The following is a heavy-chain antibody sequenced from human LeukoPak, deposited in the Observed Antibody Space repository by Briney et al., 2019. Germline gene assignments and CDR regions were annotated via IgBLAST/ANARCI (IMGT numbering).Heavy chain of an antibody. D-gene: IGHD5-12*01. CDR1: GYTFTGYY. CDR2: INPNSDGT. Sequence: ASVKVSCKASGYTFTGYYLHWMRQAPGQGLEWMGWINPNSDGTSYAQKFQGRVTMTSDTSISTAYMELGSLRSDDTAVYYCARDRYSGYDYWGQGTLVTVSS. J-gene: IGHJ4*02. CDR3: ARDRYSGYDY. V-gene: IGHV1-2*02.